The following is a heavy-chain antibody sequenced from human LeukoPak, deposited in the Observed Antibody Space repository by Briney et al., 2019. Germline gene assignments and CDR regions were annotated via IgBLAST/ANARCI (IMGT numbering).Heavy chain of an antibody. D-gene: IGHD2-15*01. CDR3: AKAAGYCSGGSCFDYFDY. CDR2: ISWNRGSI. V-gene: IGHV3-9*03. J-gene: IGHJ4*02. CDR1: GFTVSSDY. Sequence: PGGSLRLSCAASGFTVSSDYMSWVRQAPGKGLEWVSGISWNRGSIGYADSVKGRFTISRDNAKNSLYLQMNSLRAEDMALYYCAKAAGYCSGGSCFDYFDYWGQGTLVTVSS.